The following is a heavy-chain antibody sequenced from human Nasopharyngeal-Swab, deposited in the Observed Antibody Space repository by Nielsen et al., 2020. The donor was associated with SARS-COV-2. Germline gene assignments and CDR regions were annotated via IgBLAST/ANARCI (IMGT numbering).Heavy chain of an antibody. Sequence: ASVKVSCKASGYTFTNYAIHWVRQAPGQRLEWMGWINAGNGKTKSSQKFWGRVAVTRDTSTSTVFMALSGLRSEDTAVYYCARGRLSTEENDKADWFDPWGQGTLLSVSS. CDR1: GYTFTNYA. CDR2: INAGNGKT. D-gene: IGHD1-1*01. V-gene: IGHV1-3*01. CDR3: ARGRLSTEENDKADWFDP. J-gene: IGHJ5*02.